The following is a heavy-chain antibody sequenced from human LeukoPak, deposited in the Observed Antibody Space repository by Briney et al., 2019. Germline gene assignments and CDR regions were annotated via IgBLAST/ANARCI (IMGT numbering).Heavy chain of an antibody. CDR3: ARAGDSSSWYRRYGWFDP. J-gene: IGHJ5*02. CDR1: GGSISSSNYY. Sequence: SETLSLTCTVSGGSISSSNYYWSWIRQPAGKGLEWIGRIYTSGSTNYNPSLKSRVTISVDTSKNQFSLKLSSVTAADTAVYYCARAGDSSSWYRRYGWFDPWGQGTLVTVSS. CDR2: IYTSGST. V-gene: IGHV4-61*02. D-gene: IGHD6-13*01.